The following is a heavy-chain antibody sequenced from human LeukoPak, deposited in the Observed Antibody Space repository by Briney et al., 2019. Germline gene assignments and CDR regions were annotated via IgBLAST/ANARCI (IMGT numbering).Heavy chain of an antibody. CDR2: ISWNSGSI. Sequence: PGGSLRLSCAASGFTFYDYAMHWVRHAPGKGLEWVSGISWNSGSIGYADSVKGRFTISRDNAKNSLYLQMNSLRAEDTALYYCAKEYWFDPWGQGTLVTVSS. V-gene: IGHV3-9*01. J-gene: IGHJ5*02. CDR3: AKEYWFDP. CDR1: GFTFYDYA.